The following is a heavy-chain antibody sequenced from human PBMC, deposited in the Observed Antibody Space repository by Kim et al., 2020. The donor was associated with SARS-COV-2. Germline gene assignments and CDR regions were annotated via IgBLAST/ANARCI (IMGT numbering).Heavy chain of an antibody. V-gene: IGHV4-34*01. Sequence: SETLSLTCAVYGGSFSGYYWSWIRQPPGKGLEWIGEINHNGSTNYNPSLKSRVTISVDTSKNQFSLKLSSVTAADTAVYYCARGIFTMVRGPGWFDPWGQGTLVTVSS. CDR3: ARGIFTMVRGPGWFDP. CDR2: INHNGST. J-gene: IGHJ5*02. D-gene: IGHD3-10*01. CDR1: GGSFSGYY.